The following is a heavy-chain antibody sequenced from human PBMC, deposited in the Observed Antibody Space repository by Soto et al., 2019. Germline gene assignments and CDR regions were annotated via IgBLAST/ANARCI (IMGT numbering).Heavy chain of an antibody. V-gene: IGHV4-34*01. CDR3: ASQDYDKSVYYFDY. Sequence: SETLSLTCAVSGGSFRGFYWTWIRQSPGKGLEWLGDINHVGITNYNPSLKSRVSIPVDTSKSQFSLKLSSVTAADTAIYYFASQDYDKSVYYFDYWGRGTLVTVSS. D-gene: IGHD3-22*01. CDR1: GGSFRGFY. J-gene: IGHJ4*02. CDR2: INHVGIT.